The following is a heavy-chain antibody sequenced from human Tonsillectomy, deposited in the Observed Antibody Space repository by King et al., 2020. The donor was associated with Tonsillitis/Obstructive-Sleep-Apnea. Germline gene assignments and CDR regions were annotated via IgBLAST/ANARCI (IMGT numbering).Heavy chain of an antibody. D-gene: IGHD3-22*01. CDR1: GYTFSSYW. CDR2: IHPSDSYT. V-gene: IGHV5-10-1*01. J-gene: IGHJ4*02. Sequence: VQLVESGAEVKKPGESLRISCKRSGYTFSSYWISWVRQMPGKGLEWMGRIHPSDSYTNYSPSFHGHVTISADKSNSTAYLQGSSLKASDTAMYYCASSYSYVSSGYYYHFDYWGQGTLVAVSS. CDR3: ASSYSYVSSGYYYHFDY.